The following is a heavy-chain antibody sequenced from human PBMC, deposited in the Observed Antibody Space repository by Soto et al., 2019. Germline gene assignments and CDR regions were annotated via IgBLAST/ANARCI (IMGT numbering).Heavy chain of an antibody. CDR1: GYTFTSYD. CDR3: ARSPYSSSWYRRDYYGMDV. J-gene: IGHJ6*02. Sequence: ASAKVSCKASGYTFTSYDINWVRQATGQGLEWMGWMNPNSGNTGYAQKFQGRVTMTRNTSISTAYMELSSLRSEDTAVYYCARSPYSSSWYRRDYYGMDVWGQGTTVTVSS. D-gene: IGHD6-13*01. CDR2: MNPNSGNT. V-gene: IGHV1-8*01.